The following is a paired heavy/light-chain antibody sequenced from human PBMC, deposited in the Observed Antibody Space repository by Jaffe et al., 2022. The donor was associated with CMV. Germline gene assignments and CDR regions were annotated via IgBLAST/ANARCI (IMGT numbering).Light chain of an antibody. J-gene: IGKJ5*01. CDR2: KAS. CDR1: QSISSW. V-gene: IGKV1-5*03. Sequence: DIQMTQSPSTLSASVGDRVTITCRASQSISSWLAWYQQKPGKAPKLLIYKASSLESGVPSRFSGSGSGTEFTLTISSLQPDDFATYYCQQYNSYSPITFGQGTRLEIK. CDR3: QQYNSYSPIT.
Heavy chain of an antibody. J-gene: IGHJ3*02. V-gene: IGHV3-48*02. CDR1: GFTFSSYS. Sequence: EVQLVESGGGLVQPGGSLRLSCAASGFTFSSYSMNWVRQAPGKGLEWVSYISSSSSTIYYADSVKGRFTISRDNAKNSLYLQMNSLRDEDTAVYYCARDSSPRLLYDSSGSDAFDIWGQGTMVTVSS. CDR3: ARDSSPRLLYDSSGSDAFDI. D-gene: IGHD3-22*01. CDR2: ISSSSSTI.